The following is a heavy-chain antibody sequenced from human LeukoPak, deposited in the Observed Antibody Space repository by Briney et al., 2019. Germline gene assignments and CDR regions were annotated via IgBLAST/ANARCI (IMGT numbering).Heavy chain of an antibody. Sequence: ASVKVSCKASGYTFTSYDINWVRQATGQGLEWMGWMNPNSGNTGYAQKFQGRVTMTRNTSISTAYMELSSLRSEDTAVYYCARDGYSYGRTYNWFDPWGQGTLVTVSS. CDR3: ARDGYSYGRTYNWFDP. CDR1: GYTFTSYD. D-gene: IGHD5-18*01. J-gene: IGHJ5*02. V-gene: IGHV1-8*01. CDR2: MNPNSGNT.